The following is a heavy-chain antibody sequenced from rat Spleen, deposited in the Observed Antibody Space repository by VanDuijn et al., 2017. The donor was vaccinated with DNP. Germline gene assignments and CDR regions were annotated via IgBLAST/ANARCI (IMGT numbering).Heavy chain of an antibody. CDR2: ISTSGGST. J-gene: IGHJ2*01. Sequence: EVQLVESGGGLVQPGRSLKLSCAASGFTFSNSDMAWVRQAPTKGLEWVASISTSGGSTYYRDSVKGRFTISRDNAKSTLYLQMDSLRSEDTATYYCATDHTTGDYWGQGVMVTVSS. V-gene: IGHV5-27*01. CDR1: GFTFSNSD. D-gene: IGHD1-7*01. CDR3: ATDHTTGDY.